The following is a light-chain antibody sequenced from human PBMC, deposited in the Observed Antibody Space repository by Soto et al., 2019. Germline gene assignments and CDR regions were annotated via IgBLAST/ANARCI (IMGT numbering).Light chain of an antibody. CDR1: QSVSSNY. Sequence: EIVLTQSPGTLSLSPGERATLSCRASQSVSSNYLAWYQQKPGQAPRLLIFGASSRATGIPDRFRGSGSGTDFTLTISRLEPEDFAVYYCQQYGSPPLSFGGGTKVVIK. CDR2: GAS. V-gene: IGKV3-20*01. CDR3: QQYGSPPLS. J-gene: IGKJ4*01.